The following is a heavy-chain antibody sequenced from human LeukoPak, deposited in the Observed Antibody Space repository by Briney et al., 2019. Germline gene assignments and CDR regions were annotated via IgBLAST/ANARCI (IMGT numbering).Heavy chain of an antibody. D-gene: IGHD6-19*01. CDR1: GGTFCSYA. J-gene: IGHJ4*02. CDR2: IIPIFGTA. V-gene: IGHV1-69*05. CDR3: ARRRESSGLIFDY. Sequence: SVKVSCKASGGTFCSYAISWVRQAPGQGLEWMGRIIPIFGTANCAQKFQGRVTITTDESTSTAYMELSSLRSEARAVYYCARRRESSGLIFDYWGQGTLVTVSS.